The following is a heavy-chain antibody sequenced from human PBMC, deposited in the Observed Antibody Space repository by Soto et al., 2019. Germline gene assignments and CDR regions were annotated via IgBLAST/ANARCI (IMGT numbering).Heavy chain of an antibody. D-gene: IGHD1-26*01. CDR1: GYSFTSLD. CDR3: ARGVSAGVDY. Sequence: GASVKVSCKASGYSFTSLDINWVRQTAGQGLEWMGWVQPSTGRTGYAQKFQGRVTMTRDTSINTAYMELTTLTSDDTAFYYCARGVSAGVDYWGQGTLVTVSS. CDR2: VQPSTGRT. V-gene: IGHV1-8*01. J-gene: IGHJ4*02.